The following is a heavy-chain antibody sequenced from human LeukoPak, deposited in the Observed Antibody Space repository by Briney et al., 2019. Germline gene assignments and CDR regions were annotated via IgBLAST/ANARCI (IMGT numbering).Heavy chain of an antibody. CDR3: ARRRKSRYGTLTIMGRTQYNWFDP. D-gene: IGHD1-1*01. CDR2: INHSGST. Sequence: SETLSLTCTVSGDSISSGDYYWSWIRQPPGKGLEWIGEINHSGSTNYNPSLKSRVTISVDTSKNQFSLKLSSVTAADTAVYYCARRRKSRYGTLTIMGRTQYNWFDPWGQGTLVTVSS. J-gene: IGHJ5*02. CDR1: GDSISSGDYY. V-gene: IGHV4-39*07.